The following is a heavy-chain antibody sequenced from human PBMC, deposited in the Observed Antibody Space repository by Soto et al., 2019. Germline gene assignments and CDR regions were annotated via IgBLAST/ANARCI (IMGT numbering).Heavy chain of an antibody. CDR2: ISYDGNNK. Sequence: PGGSLRLSCAASGFTFSTYGMHWVRQAPGKGLEWVAVISYDGNNKYYADSVKGRFTISRDNSKNTLYLQMSSLRAEDTAVYYCARDTAPSDVWGQGTTVTVSS. J-gene: IGHJ6*02. CDR3: ARDTAPSDV. V-gene: IGHV3-30*03. CDR1: GFTFSTYG. D-gene: IGHD4-17*01.